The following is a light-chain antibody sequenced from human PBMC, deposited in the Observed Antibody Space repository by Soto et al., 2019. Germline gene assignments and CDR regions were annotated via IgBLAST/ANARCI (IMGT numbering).Light chain of an antibody. V-gene: IGKV1-5*03. Sequence: DIQVTQSPSTLSASVGERVTITCRASESIDNWLAWYQQKPGRAPKLLIFRASTLQNGVPSRFSGSGSGTEFRLTIRSLQPGDSATYFCQELKTSYTFVHGTKLHI. J-gene: IGKJ2*01. CDR3: QELKTSYT. CDR2: RAS. CDR1: ESIDNW.